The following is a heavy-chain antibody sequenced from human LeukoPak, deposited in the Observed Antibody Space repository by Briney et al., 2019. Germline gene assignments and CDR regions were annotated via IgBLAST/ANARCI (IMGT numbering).Heavy chain of an antibody. CDR2: ISSSSSYI. J-gene: IGHJ4*02. Sequence: GGSLRLSCAASGFTFSSYSMNWVRQAPGRGLEWVSSISSSSSYIYYADSVKGRFTISRDNAKNSLYLQMNSLRAEDTAVYYCAKRTDGDGDLDYWGQGTLVTVSS. D-gene: IGHD2-21*02. V-gene: IGHV3-21*01. CDR1: GFTFSSYS. CDR3: AKRTDGDGDLDY.